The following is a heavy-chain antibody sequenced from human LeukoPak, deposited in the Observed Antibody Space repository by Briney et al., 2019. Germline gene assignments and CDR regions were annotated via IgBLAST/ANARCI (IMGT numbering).Heavy chain of an antibody. CDR1: GFTFSSYA. V-gene: IGHV3-23*01. Sequence: GGSLRLSCAASGFTFSSYAMSWVRQAPGEGLEWVSGISGSGGSTSYADSVKGRFTISRDNSKNTLYLQMNSRRAEDTAVYYCAEVNGGYSSSWFVIYWGQGTLVTVSS. J-gene: IGHJ4*02. CDR3: AEVNGGYSSSWFVIY. CDR2: ISGSGGST. D-gene: IGHD6-13*01.